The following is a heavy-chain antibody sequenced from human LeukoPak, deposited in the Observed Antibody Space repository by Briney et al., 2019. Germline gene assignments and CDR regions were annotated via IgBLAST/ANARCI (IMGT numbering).Heavy chain of an antibody. D-gene: IGHD6-19*01. CDR1: GFTFSSYA. CDR3: ARDLSSGWFEQVTL. CDR2: ISGSGGST. J-gene: IGHJ4*02. Sequence: GGSLRLSCAASGFTFSSYAMSWVRQAPGKVLEWVSAISGSGGSTYYADSVKGRFTISRDNSKNTLYLQMNSLRAEDTAVYYCARDLSSGWFEQVTLWGQGTLVTVSS. V-gene: IGHV3-23*01.